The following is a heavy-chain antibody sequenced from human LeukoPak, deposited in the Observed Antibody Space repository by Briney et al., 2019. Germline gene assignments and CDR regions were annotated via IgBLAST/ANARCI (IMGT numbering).Heavy chain of an antibody. J-gene: IGHJ4*02. V-gene: IGHV3-7*03. CDR3: ARERGSRGYSYGSQYYFDY. Sequence: GGSLRPSCAASGFTFSSYWMSWVRQAPGKGLEWVANIKQDGSEKYYVDSVKGRFTISRDNTKNSLYLKMNSLRAEDTAVYYCARERGSRGYSYGSQYYFDYWGQGTLVTVSS. CDR2: IKQDGSEK. D-gene: IGHD5-18*01. CDR1: GFTFSSYW.